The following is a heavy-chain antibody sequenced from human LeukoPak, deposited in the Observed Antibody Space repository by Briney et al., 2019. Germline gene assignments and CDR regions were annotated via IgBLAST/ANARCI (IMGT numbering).Heavy chain of an antibody. V-gene: IGHV3-30*02. J-gene: IGHJ4*02. CDR1: GFTFSSYA. CDR3: AKRWGFDN. Sequence: GRSLRLSCAASGFTFSSYAMHWVRQAPGKGLEWVAFIRYEGSNKYYADSVKGRFTISRDNSKNTLYLQMNSLRPEDTAVYYCAKRWGFDNWGQGTLVTVSS. CDR2: IRYEGSNK. D-gene: IGHD4-23*01.